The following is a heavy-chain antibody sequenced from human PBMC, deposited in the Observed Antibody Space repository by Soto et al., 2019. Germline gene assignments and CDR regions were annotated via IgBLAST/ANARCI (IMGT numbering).Heavy chain of an antibody. Sequence: QVQLQESGPGLVKPSETLSLTCSISGGSISDYQWNWIRQPPGKGLEWIGFIYYSGRTNYNPPLKSRLTISLDTSTRQFSLRLRSVTAADTAVYYCARMRGLGEISPYLDYWGQGALVTVSS. D-gene: IGHD3-16*01. V-gene: IGHV4-59*01. J-gene: IGHJ4*02. CDR3: ARMRGLGEISPYLDY. CDR2: IYYSGRT. CDR1: GGSISDYQ.